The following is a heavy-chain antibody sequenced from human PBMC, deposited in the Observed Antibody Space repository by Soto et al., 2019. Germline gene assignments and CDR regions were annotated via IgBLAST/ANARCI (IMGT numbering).Heavy chain of an antibody. J-gene: IGHJ2*01. D-gene: IGHD3-3*01. Sequence: GGSLRLSCAASGFTFSSYSMNWVRQAPGKGLEWVSSISSSSSYIYYADSVKGRFTISRDNAKNSLYLQMNSLRDEDTAVYYCARERERFFGTRHWYFDLWGRGTLVTVSS. V-gene: IGHV3-21*01. CDR3: ARERERFFGTRHWYFDL. CDR1: GFTFSSYS. CDR2: ISSSSSYI.